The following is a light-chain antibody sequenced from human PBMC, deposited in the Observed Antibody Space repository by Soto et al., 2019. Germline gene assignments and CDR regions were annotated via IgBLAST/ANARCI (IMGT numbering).Light chain of an antibody. CDR3: QQYGSSPT. V-gene: IGKV3-20*01. CDR1: QSVSSSY. CDR2: GAS. Sequence: EIVLTQSPGTLSLSTGERATLSWRASQSVSSSYLAWYQQKPGQAPRPLIYGASSRATGIPVRFSGSGSGTDFTLTIISLEPEDFAVYYCQQYGSSPTFGQGTRLEIK. J-gene: IGKJ5*01.